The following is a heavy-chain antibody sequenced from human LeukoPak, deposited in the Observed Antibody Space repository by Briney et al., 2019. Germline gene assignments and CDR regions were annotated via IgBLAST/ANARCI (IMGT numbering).Heavy chain of an antibody. J-gene: IGHJ4*02. D-gene: IGHD3/OR15-3a*01. CDR3: ARGAWTAYYFDY. Sequence: GGSLRLSCAASGFTFSSYYWMHWVRQAPGKGLAWVSRIKSDEITTNYADSVKGRFTISRDNAKNTLYLQMNSLRAEDTAVYYCARGAWTAYYFDYWGQGTLVTVSS. CDR2: IKSDEITT. V-gene: IGHV3-74*01. CDR1: GFTFSSYYW.